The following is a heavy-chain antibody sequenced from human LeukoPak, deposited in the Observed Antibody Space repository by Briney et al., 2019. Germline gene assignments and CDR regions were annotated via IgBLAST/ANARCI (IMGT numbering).Heavy chain of an antibody. J-gene: IGHJ3*02. CDR2: IRRGANSYTT. Sequence: GGSLRLSCAASGFTFSDYILDWVRQAPGKGLEWVGRIRRGANSYTTEYAASVKGRFTISRDDSKNSLYLHMNSLKTEDTAMYHCSRDGGEGGNSAFDIWGQGTMVTVSS. D-gene: IGHD3-16*01. CDR1: GFTFSDYI. V-gene: IGHV3-72*01. CDR3: SRDGGEGGNSAFDI.